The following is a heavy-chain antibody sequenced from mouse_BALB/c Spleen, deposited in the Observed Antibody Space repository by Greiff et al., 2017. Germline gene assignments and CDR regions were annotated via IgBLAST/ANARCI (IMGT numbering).Heavy chain of an antibody. V-gene: IGHV1-77*01. D-gene: IGHD2-2*01. J-gene: IGHJ3*01. Sequence: QVQLKQSGPELVKPGASVKMSCKASGYTFTDYVISWVKQRTGQGLEWIGEIYPGSGSTYYNEKFKGKATLTADKSSNTAYMQLSSLTSEDSAVYFCARSDGYDGAYWGQGTLVTVSA. CDR3: ARSDGYDGAY. CDR1: GYTFTDYV. CDR2: IYPGSGST.